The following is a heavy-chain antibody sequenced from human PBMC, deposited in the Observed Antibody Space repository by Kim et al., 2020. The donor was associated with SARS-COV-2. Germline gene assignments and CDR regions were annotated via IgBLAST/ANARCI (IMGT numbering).Heavy chain of an antibody. CDR2: ISHDGSDK. Sequence: GGSLRLSCAASGFKFSNYGMHWVRQAPGKGLEWVAAISHDGSDKYYADSVKGRFTMSRDNSKNTLYLHMNSLRAEDRAVYYCARVVSGENSPSYYYYGLGGWGQGTTVSVSS. J-gene: IGHJ6*01. V-gene: IGHV3-30*12. D-gene: IGHD6-19*01. CDR3: ARVVSGENSPSYYYYGLGG. CDR1: GFKFSNYG.